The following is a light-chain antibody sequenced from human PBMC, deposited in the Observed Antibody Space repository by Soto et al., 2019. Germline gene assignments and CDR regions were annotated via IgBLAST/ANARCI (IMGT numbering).Light chain of an antibody. CDR3: QQAYSFPIN. J-gene: IGKJ5*01. CDR2: AAS. CDR1: QDIAGY. Sequence: DIQVTQSRSSVSASVGDRVTITCRAMQDIAGYLAWYQHKPGRAPELLIHAASSLQSGVPSRFSGSGSGTDFTLTINSLQPEDFATYYCQQAYSFPINFGQGTRLEIK. V-gene: IGKV1D-12*01.